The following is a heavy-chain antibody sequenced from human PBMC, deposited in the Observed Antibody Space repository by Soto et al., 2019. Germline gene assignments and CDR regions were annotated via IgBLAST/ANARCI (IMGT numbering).Heavy chain of an antibody. J-gene: IGHJ4*02. CDR2: IYSSGST. D-gene: IGHD3-10*02. CDR3: ARARFGETLLFDS. Sequence: SETLSLTCTVSGDSISSYYWSWIRQPAGKGLEWIGRIYSSGSTNYNPSLKSRVTMSVDTSKNKFSLNLNSVTAADTAVYYCARARFGETLLFDSWGQGALVTVSS. CDR1: GDSISSYY. V-gene: IGHV4-4*07.